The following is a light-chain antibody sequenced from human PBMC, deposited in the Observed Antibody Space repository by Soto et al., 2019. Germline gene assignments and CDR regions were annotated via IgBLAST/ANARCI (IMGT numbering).Light chain of an antibody. J-gene: IGKJ2*01. CDR2: GAS. V-gene: IGKV3-15*01. CDR1: QSVSSN. CDR3: QQYNNWPLYT. Sequence: EIVMTQSPATLSVSPGERATLSCRASQSVSSNLAWYQQKPGQAPRLLIYGASTRATGIPARFSGSGSGTEFTLTISSLQSEDFAVYYCQQYNNWPLYTFGKGTKVDI.